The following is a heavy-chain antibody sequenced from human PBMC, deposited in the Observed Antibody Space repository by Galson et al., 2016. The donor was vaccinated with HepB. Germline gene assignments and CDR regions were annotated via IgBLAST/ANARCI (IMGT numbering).Heavy chain of an antibody. CDR1: GFTFSDFT. J-gene: IGHJ4*02. V-gene: IGHV3-64D*06. D-gene: IGHD1-26*01. CDR3: VKDRYSGSYDY. Sequence: SLRLSCAASGFTFSDFTIHWVRQAPGKGLEYVAGISSNGDTTYFADSVKGRFTISRDNSKNTVYLQLSSLRVDDTAVYYCVKDRYSGSYDYWGQGTLVTVSS. CDR2: ISSNGDTT.